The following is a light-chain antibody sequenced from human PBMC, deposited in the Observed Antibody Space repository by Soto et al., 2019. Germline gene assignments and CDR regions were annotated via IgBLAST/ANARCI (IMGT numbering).Light chain of an antibody. CDR2: EVN. Sequence: QPVLTQPPSASGSPGQSVTISCTGTSSDIGGYNYVSWYQQHPGKAPKLIIYEVNKRPSEVPDRFSGSKSGNTASLTVSGLQAEDEADYFCSSYAGSNYYVFGTGTKVTVL. V-gene: IGLV2-8*01. CDR1: SSDIGGYNY. CDR3: SSYAGSNYYV. J-gene: IGLJ1*01.